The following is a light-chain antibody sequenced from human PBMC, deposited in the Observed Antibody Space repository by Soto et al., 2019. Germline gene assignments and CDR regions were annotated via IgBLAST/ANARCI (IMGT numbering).Light chain of an antibody. CDR1: SSDIGTYNY. Sequence: QSALTQPASVSGSPGQSITISCSGTSSDIGTYNYVSWYQQYPRKAPTLLIYDVSNRPSGVSHRFSGSKSANTASLTISGLQAEDEADYYCSSYSTSSTPRMFAGGTTVTVL. J-gene: IGLJ3*02. CDR2: DVS. V-gene: IGLV2-14*03. CDR3: SSYSTSSTPRM.